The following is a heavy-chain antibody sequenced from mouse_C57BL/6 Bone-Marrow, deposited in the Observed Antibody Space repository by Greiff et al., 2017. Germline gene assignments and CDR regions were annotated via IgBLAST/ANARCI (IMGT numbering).Heavy chain of an antibody. J-gene: IGHJ4*01. D-gene: IGHD3-3*01. Sequence: EVQLQQSGPGLVKPSQSLSLTCSVTGYSITSGYSWNWIRQFPGNKLEWMGYISYDGSNNYNPSLKNRISITRDTSKNQFFLKLNSVTTEDTATYYCAREGLGAMDYWGQGTSVTVSS. CDR1: GYSITSGYS. CDR3: AREGLGAMDY. V-gene: IGHV3-6*01. CDR2: ISYDGSN.